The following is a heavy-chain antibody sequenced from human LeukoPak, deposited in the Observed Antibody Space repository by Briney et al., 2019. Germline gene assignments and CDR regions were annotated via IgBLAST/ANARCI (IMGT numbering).Heavy chain of an antibody. CDR1: GGSISSGSYY. Sequence: SQTLSLTCTVSGGSISSGSYYWSWIRQPAGKGLEWIGRIYTSGSTNYNPSLKSRVTISVDTSKNQFSLKLSSVTAADTAVYYCASIWIPSGPYYYYYYMDVWGKGTTVTVSS. CDR3: ASIWIPSGPYYYYYYMDV. J-gene: IGHJ6*03. D-gene: IGHD3-3*01. CDR2: IYTSGST. V-gene: IGHV4-61*02.